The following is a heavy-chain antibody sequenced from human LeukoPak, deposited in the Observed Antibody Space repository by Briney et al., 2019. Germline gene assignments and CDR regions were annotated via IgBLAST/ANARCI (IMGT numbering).Heavy chain of an antibody. CDR2: IYHSGST. CDR3: ARGKSRGSHIDY. J-gene: IGHJ4*02. D-gene: IGHD1-26*01. CDR1: GYSISSGYY. Sequence: SETLSLTCTVSGYSISSGYYWGWIRQPPGKGLEWIGSIYHSGSTYYNPSLKSRVTISVDTSKNQFSLKLRSVTAADTALYYCARGKSRGSHIDYWGQGTLVTVSS. V-gene: IGHV4-38-2*02.